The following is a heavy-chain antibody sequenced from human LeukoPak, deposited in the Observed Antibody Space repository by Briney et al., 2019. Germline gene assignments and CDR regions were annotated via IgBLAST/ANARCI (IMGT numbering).Heavy chain of an antibody. CDR2: INSDGSSR. J-gene: IGHJ4*02. D-gene: IGHD3-10*01. CDR3: ARETYYYGSAHDY. CDR1: GFTFSSYW. V-gene: IGHV3-74*01. Sequence: YPGGSLRLSCAASGFTFSSYWMHWVRQAPGKGLVWVSRINSDGSSRSYADSVKGRFTISRDSAKNTLYLQMNSLRAEDTAVYYCARETYYYGSAHDYWGQGTLVAVSS.